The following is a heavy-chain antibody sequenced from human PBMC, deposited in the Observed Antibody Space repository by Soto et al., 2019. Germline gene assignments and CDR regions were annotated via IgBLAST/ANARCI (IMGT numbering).Heavy chain of an antibody. CDR3: AAVGCSGTFDY. Sequence: GASVKVSCKASGGTFSSYAISWVRQAPGQGLEWMGGIIPIFGTANYAQKFQGRVTITADESTSTAYMELSSLRSEDTAVYYCAAVGCSGTFDYWGQGTLVTVPQ. D-gene: IGHD3-10*02. CDR2: IIPIFGTA. CDR1: GGTFSSYA. V-gene: IGHV1-69*13. J-gene: IGHJ4*02.